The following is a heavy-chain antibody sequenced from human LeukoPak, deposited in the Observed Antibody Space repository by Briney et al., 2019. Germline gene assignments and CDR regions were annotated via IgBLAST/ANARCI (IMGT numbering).Heavy chain of an antibody. Sequence: GGSLRLSCAASGFTFSSYGMHWVRQAPGKGLEWVAVIWYDGSNKYYADSVKGRFTISRDSSKNTLFLHMNTLRAEDTAIYYCAKDRTVGASYWYFDLWGRGTLVTVSS. CDR3: AKDRTVGASYWYFDL. CDR1: GFTFSSYG. J-gene: IGHJ2*01. D-gene: IGHD1-26*01. CDR2: IWYDGSNK. V-gene: IGHV3-33*06.